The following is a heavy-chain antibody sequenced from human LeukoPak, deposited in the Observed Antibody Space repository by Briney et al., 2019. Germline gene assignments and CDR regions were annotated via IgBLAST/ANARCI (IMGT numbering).Heavy chain of an antibody. Sequence: ASVKVSCKASGGTFSTYAISWVRQAPGQGLEWMGRIIPVLGVANYAQNLQGRVTMTTDTSTSTAYMELRSLRSDDTAVYYCARGLGVVTAQSEQPKPRYFDLWGRGTQVTVSS. CDR2: IIPVLGVA. J-gene: IGHJ2*01. CDR3: ARGLGVVTAQSEQPKPRYFDL. CDR1: GGTFSTYA. D-gene: IGHD2-21*02. V-gene: IGHV1-69*04.